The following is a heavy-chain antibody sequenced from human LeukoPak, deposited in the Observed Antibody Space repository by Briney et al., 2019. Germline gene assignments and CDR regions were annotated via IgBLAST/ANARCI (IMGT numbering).Heavy chain of an antibody. D-gene: IGHD6-19*01. CDR1: GFILSHHG. V-gene: IGHV3-33*01. Sequence: HPGTSLRLSCAASGFILSHHGMHWVRQAPGKGLEWVAVTWYDGSKLYYADSVKGRFTISRDLSKNTLYLQMNSLRVEDTAVYYCARDLHPSGWSDFDYWGQGTLVTVSS. CDR2: TWYDGSKL. CDR3: ARDLHPSGWSDFDY. J-gene: IGHJ4*02.